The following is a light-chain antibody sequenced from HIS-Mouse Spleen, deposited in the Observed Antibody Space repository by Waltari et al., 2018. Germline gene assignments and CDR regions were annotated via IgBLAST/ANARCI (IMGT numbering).Light chain of an antibody. CDR3: NSRDSSGNHVV. J-gene: IGLJ2*01. Sequence: SSELTQDPAVSVALGQTVRIACQGYSNRSYYARWDQQKPGQAPVIVIYGKNNRPSGIPDRFSGSSSGNTASLTITGAQAEDEADYYCNSRDSSGNHVVFGGGTKLTVL. V-gene: IGLV3-19*01. CDR1: SNRSYY. CDR2: GKN.